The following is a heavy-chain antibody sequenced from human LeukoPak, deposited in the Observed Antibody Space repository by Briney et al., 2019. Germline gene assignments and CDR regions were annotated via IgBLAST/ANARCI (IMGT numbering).Heavy chain of an antibody. J-gene: IGHJ6*03. V-gene: IGHV3-23*01. CDR1: GFTFNDYV. D-gene: IGHD3-22*01. Sequence: PGGSLRLSCAASGFTFNDYVMSWVRQAPGKGLEGVSTISGGTGTTYYADSVKGRFTLSGDNAKNSLHLQMNSLRADDTAVYYCARWGASYYYDTTLSPDMDVWGKGTTVTVSS. CDR3: ARWGASYYYDTTLSPDMDV. CDR2: ISGGTGTT.